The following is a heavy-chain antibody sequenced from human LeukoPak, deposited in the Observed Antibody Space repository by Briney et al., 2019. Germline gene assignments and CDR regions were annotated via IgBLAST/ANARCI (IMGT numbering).Heavy chain of an antibody. CDR1: GFSFSSYS. D-gene: IGHD3-22*01. V-gene: IGHV3-21*01. J-gene: IGHJ4*02. Sequence: GGSLRLSCAASGFSFSSYSMNWVRQAPGKGLEWVSSISSSSSYIYYADSVKGRFTISRDNAKNSLYLQMNSLRAEDTAVYYCARVERQTYYYDSSGYYYWGQGTLVTVSS. CDR3: ARVERQTYYYDSSGYYY. CDR2: ISSSSSYI.